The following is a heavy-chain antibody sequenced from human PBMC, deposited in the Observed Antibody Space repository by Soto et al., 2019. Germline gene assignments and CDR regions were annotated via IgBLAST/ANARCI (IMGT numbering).Heavy chain of an antibody. J-gene: IGHJ5*02. CDR2: INHSGST. CDR3: ARGSSWFYNWFDP. V-gene: IGHV4-34*01. D-gene: IGHD6-13*01. Sequence: SETLSLTCAVYGGSFSGYYWSWIRQPPGKGLECIGEINHSGSTNYNPSLKSRVTISVDTSKNQFSLKLSSVTAADTAVYYCARGSSWFYNWFDPWGQGTLVTVSS. CDR1: GGSFSGYY.